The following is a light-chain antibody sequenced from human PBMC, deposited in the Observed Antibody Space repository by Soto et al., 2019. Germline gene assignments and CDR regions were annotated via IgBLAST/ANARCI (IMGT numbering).Light chain of an antibody. CDR1: QSVSSTY. J-gene: IGKJ1*01. Sequence: EIVLTQSPGTLSLSPGERATLSCRASQSVSSTYLAWYQHKPGQAPRLLIYDASSRATGIPDRFSGSGSETDFSLTITRLEPEDFAVYFCQQYGASPWTFGQGTKVEIK. CDR3: QQYGASPWT. V-gene: IGKV3-20*01. CDR2: DAS.